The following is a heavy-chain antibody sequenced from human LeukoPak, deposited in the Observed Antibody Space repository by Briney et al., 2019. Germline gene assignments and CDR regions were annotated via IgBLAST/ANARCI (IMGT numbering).Heavy chain of an antibody. CDR3: ARATATIFGVPFDY. CDR1: GGSISSYY. V-gene: IGHV4-59*01. Sequence: SETLSLTCTVSGGSISSYYWSWIRQPPGKGLEWIGYIHYSGSTNYNPSLKSRVTISVDTSKNQFSLKLSSPTAADTAVYYWARATATIFGVPFDYWGQGTLVTVSS. CDR2: IHYSGST. J-gene: IGHJ4*02. D-gene: IGHD3-3*01.